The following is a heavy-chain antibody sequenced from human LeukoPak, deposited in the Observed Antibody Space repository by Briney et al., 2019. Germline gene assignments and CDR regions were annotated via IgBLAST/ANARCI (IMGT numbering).Heavy chain of an antibody. CDR2: ISGSGGST. V-gene: IGHV3-23*01. CDR3: AKSGRVAATITGYHFDY. J-gene: IGHJ4*02. D-gene: IGHD5-12*01. Sequence: PGGSLRLSCAASGFTFSSYAMSWVRQAPGKGLEWVSAISGSGGSTYYADSVKGRFTISRDNSKNTLYLQMNSLRAEDTAVYYCAKSGRVAATITGYHFDYWGQGTLVTVSS. CDR1: GFTFSSYA.